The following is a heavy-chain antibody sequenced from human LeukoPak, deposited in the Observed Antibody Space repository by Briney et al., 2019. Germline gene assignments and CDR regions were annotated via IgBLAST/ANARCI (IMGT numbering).Heavy chain of an antibody. CDR1: GFTFSSHS. D-gene: IGHD3-10*01. Sequence: GGSLRLSCAASGFTFSSHSMNWVRQAPGKGLEWVSSISSSSSYIYYADSVKGRFTISRDNAKNSLYLQMDSLRAEDTAVYYCARDFHSGVRGVILKYFDYWGQGTLVTVSS. V-gene: IGHV3-21*01. CDR3: ARDFHSGVRGVILKYFDY. CDR2: ISSSSSYI. J-gene: IGHJ4*02.